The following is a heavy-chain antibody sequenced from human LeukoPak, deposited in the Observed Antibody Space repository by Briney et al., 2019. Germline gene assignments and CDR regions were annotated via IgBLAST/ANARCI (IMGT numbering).Heavy chain of an antibody. V-gene: IGHV1-2*02. J-gene: IGHJ4*02. CDR3: ARAECSSGSCSNDY. CDR2: INPISGGT. CDR1: GYTFTGYY. D-gene: IGHD2-15*01. Sequence: GASVKVSCKASGYTFTGYYMHWVRQAPGQGPEWMAWINPISGGTKYAQKFQGRVTMTRDTSSSTAYMELSRLRSDATAVYYCARAECSSGSCSNDYWGQGTLVTVSS.